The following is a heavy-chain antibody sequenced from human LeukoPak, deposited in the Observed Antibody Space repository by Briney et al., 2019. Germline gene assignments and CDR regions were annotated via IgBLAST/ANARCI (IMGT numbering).Heavy chain of an antibody. Sequence: GGSLRLSCAASGFTFSSYAMHWVRQAPGKGLEWVAVISYDGSNKYYADSVKGRFTISRDNSKSTLYLQMNSLRAEDTAVYYCARPMRGGIAVAGYYFDYWGQGTLVTVSS. CDR3: ARPMRGGIAVAGYYFDY. CDR2: ISYDGSNK. J-gene: IGHJ4*02. CDR1: GFTFSSYA. D-gene: IGHD6-19*01. V-gene: IGHV3-30*04.